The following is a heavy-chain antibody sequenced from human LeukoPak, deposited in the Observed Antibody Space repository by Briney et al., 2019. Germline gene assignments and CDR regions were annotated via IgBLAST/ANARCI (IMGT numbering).Heavy chain of an antibody. V-gene: IGHV4-59*01. CDR1: GSSINVYY. J-gene: IGHJ4*02. CDR3: ARGSWQLAEEVY. CDR2: ISYSWST. Sequence: PSETLSLTCTVSGSSINVYYSSWIRQSPGKGLEWIAYISYSWSTNYNPSLKSRVTISVDTSKNQFSLRLSSMTAADTAVYYCARGSWQLAEEVYWGQGTVVTVSS. D-gene: IGHD6-6*01.